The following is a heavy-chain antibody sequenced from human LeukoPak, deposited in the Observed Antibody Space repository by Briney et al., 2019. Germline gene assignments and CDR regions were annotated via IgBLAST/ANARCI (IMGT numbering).Heavy chain of an antibody. Sequence: GGSLRLSCAASGFTFSSYWMSWDRQAPGKGLEWVANIKRDGSEKYYVDSVKGRFTISRDSAKNSLYLQMNSLRAEDTAVYYCARDPLYCSSTSCPPDYWGQGTLVTVSS. V-gene: IGHV3-7*01. CDR2: IKRDGSEK. J-gene: IGHJ4*02. D-gene: IGHD2-2*01. CDR3: ARDPLYCSSTSCPPDY. CDR1: GFTFSSYW.